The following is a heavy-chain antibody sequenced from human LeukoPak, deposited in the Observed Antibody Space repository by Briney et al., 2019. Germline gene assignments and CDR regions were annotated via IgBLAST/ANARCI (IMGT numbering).Heavy chain of an antibody. CDR2: IYSGGST. CDR3: ARSGSSHTFDY. V-gene: IGHV3-53*01. D-gene: IGHD6-6*01. J-gene: IGHJ4*02. Sequence: GGSLRLSCAASGFTVSSNYMSWVRQAPGKGLEWVSVIYSGGSTYYADSVKGRFTISRDNSKNTLYLQMNGLRAEDTAVYYCARSGSSHTFDYWGQGTLVTVSS. CDR1: GFTVSSNY.